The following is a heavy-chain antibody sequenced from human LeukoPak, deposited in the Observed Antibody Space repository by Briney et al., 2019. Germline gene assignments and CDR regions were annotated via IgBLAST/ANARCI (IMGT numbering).Heavy chain of an antibody. Sequence: PGGSLRLSCAASGFTFSSYSMNWVRQAPGKGLEWVSVIYSGGRTHYADSVKGRLTISRDNSKNTLYLQMNSLRAEDTAVYHCARGEGLFDYWGQGTLVTVSS. CDR3: ARGEGLFDY. J-gene: IGHJ4*02. V-gene: IGHV3-53*01. CDR2: IYSGGRT. CDR1: GFTFSSYS.